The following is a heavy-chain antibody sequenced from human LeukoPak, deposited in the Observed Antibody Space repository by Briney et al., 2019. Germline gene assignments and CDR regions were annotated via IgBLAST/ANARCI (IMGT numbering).Heavy chain of an antibody. CDR2: IYDSGST. V-gene: IGHV4-39*07. CDR3: ARGGWLQLPRD. Sequence: SETLSLTCTVSGGSISSRNYYWGWIRQPPGKGLEWIGNIYDSGSTYYNPSLKSRVTISVDTSKNQFSLKLSSVTAADTAVYYCARGGWLQLPRDWGQGTLVTVSS. CDR1: GGSISSRNYY. D-gene: IGHD5-24*01. J-gene: IGHJ4*02.